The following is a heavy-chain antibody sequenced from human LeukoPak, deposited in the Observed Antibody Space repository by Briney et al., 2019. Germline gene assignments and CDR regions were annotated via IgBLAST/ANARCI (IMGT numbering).Heavy chain of an antibody. CDR2: IIPIFGTA. CDR3: ASGHADGYSSSLIDF. Sequence: GASVKVSCKASGYTFTSYDINWVRQATGQGLEWMGGIIPIFGTANYAQKFQGRVTITADESTSTAYMELSSLRSEDTAVYSCASGHADGYSSSLIDFWGQGTLVTVSS. V-gene: IGHV1-69*13. CDR1: GYTFTSYD. D-gene: IGHD6-13*01. J-gene: IGHJ4*02.